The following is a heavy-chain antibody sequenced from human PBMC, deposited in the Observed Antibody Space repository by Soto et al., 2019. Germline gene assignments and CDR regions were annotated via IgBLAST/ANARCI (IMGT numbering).Heavy chain of an antibody. CDR2: IYSGGTT. CDR1: GFTVSSNY. CDR3: ARSGERSDYGGWFDP. J-gene: IGHJ5*02. D-gene: IGHD3-10*01. V-gene: IGHV3-66*01. Sequence: EVQLVESGGGLVQPGGSLRLSCAASGFTVSSNYMSWVRQAPGKGLEWVSVIYSGGTTYYADSVKGRFTISRDNSKYTLYLQMNSLRAEDRGVYYCARSGERSDYGGWFDPWSQGTLVTVSS.